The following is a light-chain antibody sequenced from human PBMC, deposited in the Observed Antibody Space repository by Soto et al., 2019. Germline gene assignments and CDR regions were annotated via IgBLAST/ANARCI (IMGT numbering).Light chain of an antibody. Sequence: QSVLTQPASVPGSPGQSITISCTGTSNDVGGYNYVSWYQQQPGKAPKPIIYEVSHRPSGISNRFSGSKSGNTASLTISGLHVEDEADYYCSSHSATSPYVFGTGTKVTVL. V-gene: IGLV2-14*01. CDR1: SNDVGGYNY. CDR3: SSHSATSPYV. J-gene: IGLJ1*01. CDR2: EVS.